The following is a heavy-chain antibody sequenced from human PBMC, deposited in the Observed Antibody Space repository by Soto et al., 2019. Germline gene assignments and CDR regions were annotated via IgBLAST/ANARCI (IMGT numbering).Heavy chain of an antibody. D-gene: IGHD6-19*01. V-gene: IGHV3-33*01. Sequence: GGSLRLSCAASGFTFSSYGMHWVRQAPGKGLEWVTVIWYDGSNKYYADSVKGRFTISRDNSKNTLYLQMNSLRAEDTAVYYCARARGQWLLAFDIWGQGTMVTVSS. CDR3: ARARGQWLLAFDI. CDR2: IWYDGSNK. J-gene: IGHJ3*02. CDR1: GFTFSSYG.